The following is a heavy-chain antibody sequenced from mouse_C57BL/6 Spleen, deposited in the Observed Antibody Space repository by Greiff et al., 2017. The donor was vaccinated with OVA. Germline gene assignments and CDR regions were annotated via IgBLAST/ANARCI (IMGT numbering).Heavy chain of an antibody. CDR3: AKHAMGYYGSPYAMDY. J-gene: IGHJ4*01. D-gene: IGHD1-1*01. Sequence: VQGVESGPGLVAPSQSLSITCTVSGFSLTSYGVDWVRQPPGKGLEWLGVIWGGGSTNYNSALMSRLSISKDNSKSQVFLKMNSLQTDDTAMYYGAKHAMGYYGSPYAMDYWGQGTSVTVSS. V-gene: IGHV2-9*01. CDR1: GFSLTSYG. CDR2: IWGGGST.